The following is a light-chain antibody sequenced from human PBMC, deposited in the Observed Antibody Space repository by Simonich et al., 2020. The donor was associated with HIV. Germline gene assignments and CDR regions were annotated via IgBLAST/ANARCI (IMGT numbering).Light chain of an antibody. CDR1: QSVSSSY. CDR2: DAS. V-gene: IGKV3-20*01. CDR3: QQYGSSPWT. Sequence: EIVLTQSPGTLSLSPGERATLSCRATQSVSSSYLAWYPQKPGLAPRLLIYDASSRATGIPDRFSGSGSGTDFTLTISRLEPEDFAVYYCQQYGSSPWTFGQGTKVEIK. J-gene: IGKJ1*01.